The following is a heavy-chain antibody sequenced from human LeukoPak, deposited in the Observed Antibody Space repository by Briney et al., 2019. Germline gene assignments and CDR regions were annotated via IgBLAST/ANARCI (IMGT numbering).Heavy chain of an antibody. V-gene: IGHV3-30*02. D-gene: IGHD3-16*02. J-gene: IGHJ4*02. CDR1: GFSFSGYG. CDR2: IRYDGSNE. Sequence: GGSLRLSCAASGFSFSGYGMHWVRQAPGKGLEWVAFIRYDGSNEYYADSVKGRFTISRDKSKNTLSLQMNGLRVEDTAVYYCAKGIYRYDYWGQGTLVTVSS. CDR3: AKGIYRYDY.